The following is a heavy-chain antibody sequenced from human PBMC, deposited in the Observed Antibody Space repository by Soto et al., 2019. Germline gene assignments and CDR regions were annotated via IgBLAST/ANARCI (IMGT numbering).Heavy chain of an antibody. CDR1: GFTFSNYA. CDR2: ISGSGDTT. D-gene: IGHD3-22*01. CDR3: AKVRDYYDSSGHYYTDAFDI. J-gene: IGHJ3*02. V-gene: IGHV3-23*01. Sequence: GGSLRLSCAASGFTFSNYAMSWVRQGPGKGLEWVSGISGSGDTTYYADSVKGRFTISRDNSKNTLHLQMNSLRAEDTALFYCAKVRDYYDSSGHYYTDAFDIWGQGTMVNRLL.